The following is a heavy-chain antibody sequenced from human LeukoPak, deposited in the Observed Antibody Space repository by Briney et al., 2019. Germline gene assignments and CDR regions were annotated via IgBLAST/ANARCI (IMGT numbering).Heavy chain of an antibody. Sequence: GGSLRLSCAASVYTFCSYCMHWVRQAPCKGLEWVAVIWYDGSNKYYADSVKGRFTISRDNSKNTLYLQMNSLRAEDTAVYYCARDTSAYFDYWGQGTPVTVSS. CDR2: IWYDGSNK. CDR1: VYTFCSYC. CDR3: ARDTSAYFDY. V-gene: IGHV3-33*01. J-gene: IGHJ4*02.